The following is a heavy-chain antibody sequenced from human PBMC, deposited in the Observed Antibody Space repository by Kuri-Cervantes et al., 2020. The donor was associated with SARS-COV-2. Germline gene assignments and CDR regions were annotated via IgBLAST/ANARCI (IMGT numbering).Heavy chain of an antibody. Sequence: GSLRLSCTVSGGSISSYYWSWIRQPPGKGLEWIGYIYYSGSTNYNPSLKSRVTISVDTSKNQFSLKLSSVTAADTAVYYCARGDSLLDWGSDYYYYMDAWGKGTTVTVSS. J-gene: IGHJ6*03. CDR2: IYYSGST. D-gene: IGHD7-27*01. CDR3: ARGDSLLDWGSDYYYYMDA. V-gene: IGHV4-59*01. CDR1: GGSISSYY.